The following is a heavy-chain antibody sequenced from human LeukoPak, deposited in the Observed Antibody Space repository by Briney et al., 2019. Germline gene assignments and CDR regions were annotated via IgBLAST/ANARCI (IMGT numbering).Heavy chain of an antibody. V-gene: IGHV3-23*01. D-gene: IGHD2-15*01. CDR3: AKGGVAVVVSDWFDP. Sequence: GGSLRLSCAASGFTFSSYAMSWVRQAPGKGLEWVSVISGSGGSTNYADSVKGRFTISRDNSKNTLYLQMNSLRAEDTAVYYCAKGGVAVVVSDWFDPWGQGTLVIVSS. CDR1: GFTFSSYA. J-gene: IGHJ5*02. CDR2: ISGSGGST.